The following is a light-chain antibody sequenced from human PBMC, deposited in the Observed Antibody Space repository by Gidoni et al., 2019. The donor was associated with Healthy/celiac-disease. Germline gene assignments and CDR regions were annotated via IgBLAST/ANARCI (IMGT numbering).Light chain of an antibody. J-gene: IGKJ5*01. CDR2: LGS. CDR3: MQALQTPIT. CDR1: QSLLHSNGYNY. Sequence: DLVMTQSALSLPVTPGEPASISCRSSQSLLHSNGYNYLDWYLQKPGQSPQLLIYLGSNRASGVPDRFSGSGSGTDFTLKISRVDAEDVGVYYCMQALQTPITFGQGTRLEIK. V-gene: IGKV2-28*01.